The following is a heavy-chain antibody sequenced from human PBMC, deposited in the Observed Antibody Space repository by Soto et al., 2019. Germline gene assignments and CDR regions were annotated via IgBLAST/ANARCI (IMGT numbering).Heavy chain of an antibody. CDR2: ISAYNGNT. D-gene: IGHD6-19*01. CDR1: GYSFTSYG. Sequence: QVQLVQSGAEVKKTGASVRVSCKASGYSFTSYGISWVRQAPGQGLEWMGWISAYNGNTNYAQKLQGRVTMTTDTSTSTADSELRRLRSDDTAVYYCARQQWLYYYYGMDVWGQGTTVTVSS. CDR3: ARQQWLYYYYGMDV. V-gene: IGHV1-18*01. J-gene: IGHJ6*02.